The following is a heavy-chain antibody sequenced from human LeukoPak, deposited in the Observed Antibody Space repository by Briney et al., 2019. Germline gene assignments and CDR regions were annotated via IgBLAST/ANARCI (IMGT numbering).Heavy chain of an antibody. D-gene: IGHD3-3*01. CDR1: GFTFSSYG. CDR3: TRVDHDFFDY. V-gene: IGHV3-49*04. J-gene: IGHJ4*02. CDR2: IRSNTYGGTT. Sequence: GGSLRLSCAASGFTFSSYGMHWVRQAPGKGLEWVSFIRSNTYGGTTEHAASVKGRFTISRDDSKSIAYLQMNSLKTEDTAVYYCTRVDHDFFDYWGQGALVTVSS.